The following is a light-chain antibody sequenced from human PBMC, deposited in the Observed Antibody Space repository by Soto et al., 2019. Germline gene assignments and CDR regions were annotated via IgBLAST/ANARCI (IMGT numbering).Light chain of an antibody. J-gene: IGKJ1*01. CDR3: QQYSNWPTWT. Sequence: EIVLTQSPGTLSLSPGERAALSCRASQSLNSNYLAWYQQKPGQAPRLLIYGASTRATGIPARFSGSGSGTEFTLTISSLQSEDFAVYYCQQYSNWPTWTFGQGTKVDIK. CDR1: QSLNSN. V-gene: IGKV3-15*01. CDR2: GAS.